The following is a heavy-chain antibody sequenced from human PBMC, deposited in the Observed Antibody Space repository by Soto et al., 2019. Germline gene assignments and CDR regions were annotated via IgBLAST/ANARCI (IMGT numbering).Heavy chain of an antibody. CDR1: GGTFSSYA. D-gene: IGHD5-18*01. CDR3: ARDTAMAKSYYFDY. Sequence: GASVKVSCKASGGTFSSYAISWVRQAPGQGLEWMGGIIPIFGTANYAQKFQGRVTITADKSTSTAYMELSSLRSEDTAVYYCARDTAMAKSYYFDYWGQGTLVTVSS. V-gene: IGHV1-69*06. CDR2: IIPIFGTA. J-gene: IGHJ4*02.